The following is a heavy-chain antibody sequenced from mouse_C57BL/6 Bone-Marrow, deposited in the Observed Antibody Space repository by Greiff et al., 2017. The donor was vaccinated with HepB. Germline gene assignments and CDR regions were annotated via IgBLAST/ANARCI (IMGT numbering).Heavy chain of an antibody. CDR2: IDPSDSYT. V-gene: IGHV1-50*01. J-gene: IGHJ2*01. CDR3: ARKGSAQQDY. CDR1: GYTFTSYW. Sequence: VQLQQPGAELVKPGASVKLSCKASGYTFTSYWMQWVKQRPGQGLEWIGEIDPSDSYTNYNQKFKGKATLTVDTSSSTAYMQLSSLTSEDSAVYYCARKGSAQQDYWGQGTTLTVSS.